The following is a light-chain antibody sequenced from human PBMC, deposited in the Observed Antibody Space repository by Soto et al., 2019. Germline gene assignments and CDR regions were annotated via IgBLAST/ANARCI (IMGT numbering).Light chain of an antibody. CDR3: HPYDGSPIT. CDR1: QTVRLSY. Sequence: EIVMTQKQATLSVSPGERATLSCRASQTVRLSYLAWYQQKPGQSPRLLISGTSRTATGIPDRFSGGGSGTDFTLAISRLEPEDFALYYCHPYDGSPITFGQGTRLEN. J-gene: IGKJ5*01. CDR2: GTS. V-gene: IGKV3-20*01.